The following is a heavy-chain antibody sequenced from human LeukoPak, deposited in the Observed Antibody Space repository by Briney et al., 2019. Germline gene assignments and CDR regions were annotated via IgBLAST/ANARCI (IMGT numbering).Heavy chain of an antibody. CDR3: ARDRSSNWYASDI. V-gene: IGHV4-59*01. J-gene: IGHJ3*02. Sequence: ASETLSLSCIVSGGSISSDYWSWIRQTPGKGLEWIAYIYYSGSTNYNPSLKSRVTISIDTSKNQFSLKLSSVTAADTAVYYRARDRSSNWYASDIWGQGTMVTVSS. CDR1: GGSISSDY. D-gene: IGHD6-13*01. CDR2: IYYSGST.